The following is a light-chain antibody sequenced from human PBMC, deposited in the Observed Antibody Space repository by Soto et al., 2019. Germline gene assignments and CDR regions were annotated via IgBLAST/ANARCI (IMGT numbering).Light chain of an antibody. V-gene: IGLV2-14*01. Sequence: QSALTQPASVSGSPGQSITISCTGTSSDVGGYNYVSWYQQHPGKAPKLMIYDVVNRPSGVSNRFSGSKSGNTASLTISGLQADDAAHYYCSSYTSSSTLVFGPGTKVTVL. CDR2: DVV. J-gene: IGLJ1*01. CDR1: SSDVGGYNY. CDR3: SSYTSSSTLV.